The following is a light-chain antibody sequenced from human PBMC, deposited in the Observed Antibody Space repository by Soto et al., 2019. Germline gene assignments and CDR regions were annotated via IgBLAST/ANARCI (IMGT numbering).Light chain of an antibody. CDR3: SSYTSSSTLVV. Sequence: QSALTQPASVSGSPGQSITISCTGTNTDIGYYNYVSWYQQHPGKAPKLMIYEVDNRPSGVSNRFSGSKSGNTASLTISGLQAEDEADYYCSSYTSSSTLVVFGGGTKLTVL. CDR2: EVD. V-gene: IGLV2-14*01. CDR1: NTDIGYYNY. J-gene: IGLJ2*01.